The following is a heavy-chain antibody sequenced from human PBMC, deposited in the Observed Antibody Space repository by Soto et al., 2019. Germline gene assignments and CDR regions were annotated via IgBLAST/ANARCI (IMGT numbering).Heavy chain of an antibody. J-gene: IGHJ6*02. CDR1: GFTFSSYD. Sequence: GGSLRLSCAASGFTFSSYDMHWVRQATGKGLEWVSAIGTAGDTYYPGSVKGRFTISRENAKNSLYLQMNSLRAGNTAVYYCARGISTVTTRYGMDVWGQGTTVPVSS. CDR3: ARGISTVTTRYGMDV. D-gene: IGHD4-17*01. CDR2: IGTAGDT. V-gene: IGHV3-13*01.